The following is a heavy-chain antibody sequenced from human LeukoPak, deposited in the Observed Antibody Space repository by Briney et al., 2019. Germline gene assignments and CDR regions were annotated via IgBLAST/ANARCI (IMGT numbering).Heavy chain of an antibody. Sequence: SETLSLTCTVSGGSISSGSYYWSWIRQPAGKGLEWIGRIYTSGSTNYNPSLKSRVTISVDTSKNQFSLKLSSVTAADTAVYYCARGPPGYSSSWYCNYWGQGTLVTVSS. CDR2: IYTSGST. CDR3: ARGPPGYSSSWYCNY. J-gene: IGHJ4*02. V-gene: IGHV4-61*02. D-gene: IGHD6-13*01. CDR1: GGSISSGSYY.